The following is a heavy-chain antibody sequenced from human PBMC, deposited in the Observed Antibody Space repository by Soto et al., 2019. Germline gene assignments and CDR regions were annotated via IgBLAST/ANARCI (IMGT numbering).Heavy chain of an antibody. Sequence: QVQLVQSGAEVKKPGASVKVSCKASGYTFTNYGINWVRQAPGQGLEWLGWVSAYNGERRYEQRVQARVIMTTDTSTTTAYMELRSLRSDDTAVYYFSRGTSIPASGDYWGQGTLVTVSS. CDR3: SRGTSIPASGDY. D-gene: IGHD6-6*01. V-gene: IGHV1-18*01. CDR1: GYTFTNYG. J-gene: IGHJ4*01. CDR2: VSAYNGER.